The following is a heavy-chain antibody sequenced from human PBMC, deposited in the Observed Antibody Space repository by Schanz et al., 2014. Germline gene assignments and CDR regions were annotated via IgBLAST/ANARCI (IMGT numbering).Heavy chain of an antibody. Sequence: QVQLVESGGGVVQPGRSLRLSCAASGSSFVKYALNWARRAQGKGLEWVGVIWNDGRKTYFAGSVRGRFTISRENSKNTLHLQMNSLRAEDTAVYHCAKDLPAVAVAPLMTGLYDSWGQGTLVTVSS. D-gene: IGHD6-19*01. CDR3: AKDLPAVAVAPLMTGLYDS. CDR2: IWNDGRKT. J-gene: IGHJ4*02. V-gene: IGHV3-33*06. CDR1: GSSFVKYA.